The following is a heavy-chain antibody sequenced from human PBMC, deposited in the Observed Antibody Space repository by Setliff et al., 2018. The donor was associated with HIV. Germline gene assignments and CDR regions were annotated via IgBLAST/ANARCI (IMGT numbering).Heavy chain of an antibody. J-gene: IGHJ5*02. CDR1: GGSFSGYY. D-gene: IGHD6-25*01. Sequence: KPSETLSLTCAVYGGSFSGYYWSWIRQHPGKGLEWIGEINHRGSTIYNPSLKSRVTMSLDTSKNRFSLQLRSVTAADTAVYHCARQNLAAYWFDPWGQGTRVTVSS. V-gene: IGHV4-34*01. CDR2: INHRGST. CDR3: ARQNLAAYWFDP.